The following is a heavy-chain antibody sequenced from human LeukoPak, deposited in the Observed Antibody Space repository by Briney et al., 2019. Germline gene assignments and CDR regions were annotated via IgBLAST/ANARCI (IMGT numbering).Heavy chain of an antibody. V-gene: IGHV4-39*01. CDR2: IYYSGST. D-gene: IGHD1-26*01. J-gene: IGHJ4*02. CDR1: GGSISSSSYY. CDR3: ARLLPRLRIYYFDY. Sequence: PSETLSLTCTVSGGSISSSSYYWGWIRQPPGKGLEWIGSIYYSGSTYYNPSLKSRVTISVDTSKNQFSLKLSSVTAADTAVYYCARLLPRLRIYYFDYWGQGTLVTVSS.